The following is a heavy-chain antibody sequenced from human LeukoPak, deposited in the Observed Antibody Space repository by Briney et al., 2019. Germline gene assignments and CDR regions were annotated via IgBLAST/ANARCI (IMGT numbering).Heavy chain of an antibody. D-gene: IGHD6-13*01. V-gene: IGHV1-69*05. CDR2: IIPIFGTA. Sequence: SVKVSCKASGGTFSSYAISWVRQAPGQGLEWMGRIIPIFGTANYAQKFQGRVTITTDESRSTAYMELSSLRSEDTAVYYCARTGSIAAAGTMTYFDYWGQGTLVTVSS. J-gene: IGHJ4*02. CDR3: ARTGSIAAAGTMTYFDY. CDR1: GGTFSSYA.